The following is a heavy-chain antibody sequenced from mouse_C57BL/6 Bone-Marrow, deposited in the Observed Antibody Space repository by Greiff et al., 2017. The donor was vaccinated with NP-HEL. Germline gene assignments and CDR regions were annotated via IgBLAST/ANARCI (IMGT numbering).Heavy chain of an antibody. V-gene: IGHV5-4*01. Sequence: EVKLVESGGGLVKPGGSLKLSCAASGFTFSSYAMSWVRQTPEKRLEWVATISDGGSYTYYPANVKGRFTISRDNAKNNPYMQMRHLKSEDTAMYDSARDPPLYDDYDGPVFYYAMDYWGQGTSVTVSS. CDR2: ISDGGSYT. CDR3: ARDPPLYDDYDGPVFYYAMDY. D-gene: IGHD2-4*01. J-gene: IGHJ4*01. CDR1: GFTFSSYA.